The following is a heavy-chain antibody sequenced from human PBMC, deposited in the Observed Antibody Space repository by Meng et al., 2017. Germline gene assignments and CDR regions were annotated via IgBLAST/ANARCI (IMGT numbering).Heavy chain of an antibody. J-gene: IGHJ5*02. Sequence: LVEAEARWKNPGSPVKASCKASGGTFSIYAISWVRQAPGQGLGWMGGIIPIFGTANYAQKFQGRVTITADESTSTAYMELSSLRSEDTAVYYCARDESYIAVAGPNGFDPWGQGTLVTVSS. CDR3: ARDESYIAVAGPNGFDP. D-gene: IGHD6-19*01. V-gene: IGHV1-69*01. CDR1: GGTFSIYA. CDR2: IIPIFGTA.